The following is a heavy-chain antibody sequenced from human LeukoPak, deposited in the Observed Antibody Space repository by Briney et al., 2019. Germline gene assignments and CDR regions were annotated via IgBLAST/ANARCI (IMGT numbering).Heavy chain of an antibody. CDR3: AKDRDFWSGYYTEFDY. V-gene: IGHV1-46*01. J-gene: IGHJ4*02. CDR1: GYTLTSYY. Sequence: ASVKVSCKASGYTLTSYYMHWVRQAPGQGLEWMGIINPSGGSTSYAQRFQGRVTMTRDTSTSTVYMELSSLRSEDTAVYYCAKDRDFWSGYYTEFDYWGQGTLVTVSS. CDR2: INPSGGST. D-gene: IGHD3-3*01.